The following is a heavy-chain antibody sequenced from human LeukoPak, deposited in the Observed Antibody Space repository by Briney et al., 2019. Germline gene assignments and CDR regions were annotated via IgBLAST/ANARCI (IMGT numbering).Heavy chain of an antibody. Sequence: ASVKVSCKASGYTFTGYYMHWVRQAPGQGLEWMGWINPNSGGTNYAQKFQGRVTMTRDTSISTAYMKLSRLRSDDTAVYYCARDVAVAEDYFDYWGQGTLVTVSS. CDR2: INPNSGGT. D-gene: IGHD2-21*02. J-gene: IGHJ4*02. V-gene: IGHV1-2*02. CDR1: GYTFTGYY. CDR3: ARDVAVAEDYFDY.